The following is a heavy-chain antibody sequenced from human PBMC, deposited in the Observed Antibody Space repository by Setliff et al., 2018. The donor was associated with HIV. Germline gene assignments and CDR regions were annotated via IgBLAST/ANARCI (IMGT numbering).Heavy chain of an antibody. CDR1: GFTFSNPW. CDR2: IKSRADGGTT. V-gene: IGHV3-15*01. CDR3: TIHTGLDY. Sequence: GSLRLSCAASGFTFSNPWMNWVRQAPGKGLEWVGRIKSRADGGTTDYASPVQGRFTISRDDSKNTLYLQMNSLKTEDTAVYYCTIHTGLDYWGQGTLVTVSS. J-gene: IGHJ4*02.